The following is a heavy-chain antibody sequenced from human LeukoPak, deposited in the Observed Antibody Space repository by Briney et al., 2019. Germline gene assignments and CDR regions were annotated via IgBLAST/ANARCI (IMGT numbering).Heavy chain of an antibody. Sequence: PGGTLRLSCAASGFTFSSYGMSWVRQAPGKGLEWVSAISGSGGSTYYADSVKGRFTISRDNSKNSLSLQMNSLRAEDTAVYYCAKIPALGYSYEADYWGQGTLVTVSS. D-gene: IGHD5-18*01. J-gene: IGHJ4*02. CDR3: AKIPALGYSYEADY. V-gene: IGHV3-23*01. CDR1: GFTFSSYG. CDR2: ISGSGGST.